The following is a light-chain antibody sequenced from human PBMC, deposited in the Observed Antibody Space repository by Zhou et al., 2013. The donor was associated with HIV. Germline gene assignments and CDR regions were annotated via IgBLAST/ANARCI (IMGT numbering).Light chain of an antibody. CDR1: QGISNF. CDR3: NKSITLAPWT. J-gene: IGKJ1*01. CDR2: AAS. V-gene: IGKV1-27*01. Sequence: DIQMTQSPSSLSASVGDRVTITCRASQGISNFLAWYQQKPGKPPKVLIYAASTLQSGVPSRFSGSGSGTDFTLTIQHACSLKMLLTYYCNKSITLAPWTFGPKGPR.